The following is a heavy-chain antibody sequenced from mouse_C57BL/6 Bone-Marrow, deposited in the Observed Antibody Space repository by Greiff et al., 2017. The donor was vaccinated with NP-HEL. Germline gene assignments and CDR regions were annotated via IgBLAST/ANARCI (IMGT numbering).Heavy chain of an antibody. D-gene: IGHD4-1*01. J-gene: IGHJ1*03. CDR1: GFTFSDSY. CDR3: ARDNWDWYFDV. Sequence: EVKLVESGGGLVQSGRSLRLSCATSGFTFSDSYMEWVRQAPGKGLEWIAASRNKANDYTTEYSASVKGRFIVSRDTSQSILYLQMNALRAEDTAIYYCARDNWDWYFDVWGTGTTVTVSS. CDR2: SRNKANDYTT. V-gene: IGHV7-1*01.